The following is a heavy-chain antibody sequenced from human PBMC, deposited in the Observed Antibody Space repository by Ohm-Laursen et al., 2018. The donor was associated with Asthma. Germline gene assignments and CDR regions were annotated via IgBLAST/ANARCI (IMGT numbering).Heavy chain of an antibody. V-gene: IGHV4-59*12. J-gene: IGHJ4*02. CDR2: IYFSGST. CDR3: ARGGDYGDYARY. D-gene: IGHD4-17*01. Sequence: TLSLTCTVSGGSIRTYYWSWIRQPPGKGLEWIGDIYFSGSTNYNPSLKSRVTISVDRSKNQFSLKLSSVTAADTAVYYCARGGDYGDYARYWGQGTLVTVSS. CDR1: GGSIRTYY.